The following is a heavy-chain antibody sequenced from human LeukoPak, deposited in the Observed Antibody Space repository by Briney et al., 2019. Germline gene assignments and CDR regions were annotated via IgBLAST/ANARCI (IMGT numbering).Heavy chain of an antibody. CDR2: ISYDGINK. D-gene: IGHD6-13*01. J-gene: IGHJ4*02. Sequence: GGSLRLSCAASGFTFSSFGMHWVRQAPGKGLEWVAVISYDGINKYYADSVKGRFTISRDNSKNTVFLQMNSLRAEDTAVYYCAKDLVDSSSWYPNRALRYWGQGTLVTVSS. CDR1: GFTFSSFG. V-gene: IGHV3-30*18. CDR3: AKDLVDSSSWYPNRALRY.